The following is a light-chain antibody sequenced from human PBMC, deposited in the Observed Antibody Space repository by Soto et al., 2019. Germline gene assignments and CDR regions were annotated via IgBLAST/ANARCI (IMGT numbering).Light chain of an antibody. CDR1: GSDIGTYNR. Sequence: QSALTQPPSVSGSPGQSVAISCTGTGSDIGTYNRVSWYQQPPGTAPKLIIYDVSDRPSGVPDRFSGSKSGNTASLTISGLQAEDEADDYCSSYTSSRTYVFGTGTKLTVL. V-gene: IGLV2-18*02. CDR3: SSYTSSRTYV. CDR2: DVS. J-gene: IGLJ1*01.